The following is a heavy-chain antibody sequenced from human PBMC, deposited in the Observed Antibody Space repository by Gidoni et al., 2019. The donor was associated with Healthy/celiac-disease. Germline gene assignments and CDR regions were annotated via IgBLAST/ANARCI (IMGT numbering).Heavy chain of an antibody. J-gene: IGHJ5*02. CDR3: ARGSGVSSGWSSVRYNWFDP. D-gene: IGHD6-19*01. V-gene: IGHV4-31*03. Sequence: LSLTCTVSGGSISSGGYYWSWIRQRPGKGLEWIGYIYYSGSTYYNPSLKSRVTISVDTSKNQFSLKLSSVTAADTAVYYCARGSGVSSGWSSVRYNWFDPWGQGTLVTVSS. CDR2: IYYSGST. CDR1: GGSISSGGYY.